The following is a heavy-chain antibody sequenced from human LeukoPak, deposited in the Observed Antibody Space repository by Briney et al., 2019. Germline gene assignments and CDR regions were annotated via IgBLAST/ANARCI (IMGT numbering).Heavy chain of an antibody. CDR3: AKEIYYDSTGPQY. CDR1: GFTFSDYY. CDR2: ISSSTSPT. Sequence: GGSLRLSCAASGFTFSDYYMSWIRQAPGKGLEWVSYISSSTSPTYYADSVKGRFTISRDNSRNTLYLQMNSLRAEDTAVYYCAKEIYYDSTGPQYWGQGTLVTVSS. V-gene: IGHV3-11*05. D-gene: IGHD3-22*01. J-gene: IGHJ4*02.